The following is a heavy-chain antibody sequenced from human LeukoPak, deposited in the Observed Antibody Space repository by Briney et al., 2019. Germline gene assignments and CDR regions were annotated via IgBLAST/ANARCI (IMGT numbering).Heavy chain of an antibody. CDR1: GNTLTELS. CDR3: ATFIPRPNEYGDYLYYYYGMDV. CDR2: VDPRDGET. Sequence: ASVKVSCKVSGNTLTELSMHWVRQAPGKRLEWMGGVDPRDGETFYAQKLQGRVTMTEDTSTDTAYLELSSLRSEDTAIYYCATFIPRPNEYGDYLYYYYGMDVWGQGTTVTVSS. V-gene: IGHV1-24*01. D-gene: IGHD4-17*01. J-gene: IGHJ6*02.